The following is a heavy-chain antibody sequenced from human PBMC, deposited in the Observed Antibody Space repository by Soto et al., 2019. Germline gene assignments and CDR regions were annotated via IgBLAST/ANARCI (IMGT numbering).Heavy chain of an antibody. CDR2: IYYSGST. CDR1: GGSISSSSYY. CDR3: ASRRITMVRGVIRLNFDY. D-gene: IGHD3-10*01. J-gene: IGHJ4*02. V-gene: IGHV4-39*01. Sequence: PSETLSLTCTVSGGSISSSSYYWGWIRQPPGKGLEWIGSIYYSGSTYYNPSLKSRVTISVDTSKNQFSLKLSSVTAADTAVYYCASRRITMVRGVIRLNFDYWGQGTLGTVSS.